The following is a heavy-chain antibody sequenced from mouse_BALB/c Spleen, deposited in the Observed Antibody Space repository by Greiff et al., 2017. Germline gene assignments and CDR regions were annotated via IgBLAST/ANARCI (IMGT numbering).Heavy chain of an antibody. D-gene: IGHD1-1*01. CDR1: GYTFTDYE. V-gene: IGHV1-15*01. Sequence: VQLQQSGAELVRPGASVTLSCKASGYTFTDYEMHWVKQTPVHGLEWIGAIDPETGGTAYNQKFKGKATLTADKSSSTAYMELRSLTSEDSAVYYCTRYTTVSGPGFAYWGQGTLVTVSA. CDR3: TRYTTVSGPGFAY. J-gene: IGHJ3*01. CDR2: IDPETGGT.